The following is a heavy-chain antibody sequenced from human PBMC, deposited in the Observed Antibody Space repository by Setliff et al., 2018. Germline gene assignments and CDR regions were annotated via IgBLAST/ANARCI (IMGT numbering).Heavy chain of an antibody. CDR1: GYTFTAYD. CDR2: TIPMFGTT. Sequence: SVKVSCKASGYTFTAYDIVWVRQATGQGLEWMGWTIPMFGTTNYARKFQGRVTMTTDTSTSTAYMELSSLRSEDTAVYYCARERGDIVTTTSYYYYLAVWGKGTTVTVSS. D-gene: IGHD5-12*01. V-gene: IGHV1-69*05. J-gene: IGHJ6*03. CDR3: ARERGDIVTTTSYYYYLAV.